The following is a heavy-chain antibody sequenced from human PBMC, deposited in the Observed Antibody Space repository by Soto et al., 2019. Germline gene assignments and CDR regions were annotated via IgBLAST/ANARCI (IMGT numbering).Heavy chain of an antibody. Sequence: QVQLVQSGAEVKKPGASVKVSCKASGYTFSGYAIGWVRQAPGQGLAWMGWVSAYTGHTDYAQNLQGRVSMTTDTSTSTAYMELRSLTSDDTAVYYCARPSGGYGDYAWCLLYWGQGTLVTVSS. V-gene: IGHV1-18*01. CDR2: VSAYTGHT. J-gene: IGHJ4*02. CDR1: GYTFSGYA. CDR3: ARPSGGYGDYAWCLLY. D-gene: IGHD4-17*01.